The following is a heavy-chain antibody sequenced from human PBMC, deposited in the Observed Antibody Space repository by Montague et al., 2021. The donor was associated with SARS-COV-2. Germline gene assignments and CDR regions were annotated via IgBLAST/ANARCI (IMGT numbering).Heavy chain of an antibody. V-gene: IGHV4-34*01. D-gene: IGHD2-21*02. CDR2: INHSGST. CDR1: GGSFSVYY. Sequence: SETLSLTCAVYGGSFSVYYWSWIRQPPGKGLEWIGEINHSGSTNYNPSLKSRVTISSDTSKNQFSLKLNSVTAADTAVYFCVVVVPAMIARSDYWGQGTLVTVSS. CDR3: VVVVPAMIARSDY. J-gene: IGHJ4*02.